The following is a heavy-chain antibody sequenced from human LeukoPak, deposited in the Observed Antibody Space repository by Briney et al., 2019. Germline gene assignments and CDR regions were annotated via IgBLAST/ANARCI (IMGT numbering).Heavy chain of an antibody. CDR1: GGSISSRSYY. CDR3: ARTTEAHSWRTRYYDYYMDV. Sequence: SETLSLTCSVSGGSISSRSYYWGWIRQPPGKGLEWIGSIYYSGSTYYNSSLKSRVTISVDTSKNQFSLKLSSVTAADTAVYYCARTTEAHSWRTRYYDYYMDVWGKGTTVTVSS. J-gene: IGHJ6*03. D-gene: IGHD6-13*01. CDR2: IYYSGST. V-gene: IGHV4-39*07.